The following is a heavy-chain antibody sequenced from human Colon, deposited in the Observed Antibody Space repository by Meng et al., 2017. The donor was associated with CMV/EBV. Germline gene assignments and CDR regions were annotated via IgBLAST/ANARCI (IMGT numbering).Heavy chain of an antibody. CDR1: GDSVNTRDFY. D-gene: IGHD4/OR15-4a*01. CDR3: ARVNARIPGALRD. V-gene: IGHV4-61*03. CDR2: MYSSGTA. J-gene: IGHJ4*02. Sequence: SETLSLTCDVSGDSVNTRDFYWTWVRQSPGTPLQTLQWIGYMYSSGTANYNPSLGRRVTISVDTSKHLFSLSLTSVTAVDTATYYCARVNARIPGALRDWGQGVLVTVYS.